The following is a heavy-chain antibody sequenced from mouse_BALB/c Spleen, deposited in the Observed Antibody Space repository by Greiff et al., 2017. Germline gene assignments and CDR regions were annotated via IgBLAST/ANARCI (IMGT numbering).Heavy chain of an antibody. V-gene: IGHV3-6*02. CDR1: GYSITSGYY. D-gene: IGHD1-2*01. J-gene: IGHJ4*01. Sequence: DVQLQESGPGLLKPSQSLSLTCSVTGYSITSGYYWNWIRQFPGNKLEWMGYISYDGSNNYNPSLKNRISITRDTSKNQFFLKLNSVTTEDTATYYCARRAITTATHYYAMDYWGQGTSVTVSS. CDR3: ARRAITTATHYYAMDY. CDR2: ISYDGSN.